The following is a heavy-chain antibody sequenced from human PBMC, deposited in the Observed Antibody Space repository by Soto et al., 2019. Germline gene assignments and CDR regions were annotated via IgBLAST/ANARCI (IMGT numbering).Heavy chain of an antibody. V-gene: IGHV1-2*04. Sequence: ASVKVSCKTSGYSFTGYYIHWVRQAPGQGLEWMGWINPNRGGTNYAQKFQGWVVMTRDTSISTIYMELSRLRSDDAAVYYCARSFDYRIGGWKNAFDIWGQGTMVTVSS. J-gene: IGHJ3*02. CDR2: INPNRGGT. CDR1: GYSFTGYY. CDR3: ARSFDYRIGGWKNAFDI. D-gene: IGHD4-4*01.